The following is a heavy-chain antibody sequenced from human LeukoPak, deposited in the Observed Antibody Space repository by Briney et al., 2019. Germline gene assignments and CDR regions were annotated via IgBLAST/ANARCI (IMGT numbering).Heavy chain of an antibody. Sequence: SETLSLTCIVSGYSISRGYYWGWIRQPPGKGLEWIGSIYHTGSTYYNLSLKSRVTISVDTSKNQFSLKLSSVTAADTAVYYCARVGGYCSSTSCLPFDYWGQGTLVTVSS. V-gene: IGHV4-38-2*02. CDR3: ARVGGYCSSTSCLPFDY. D-gene: IGHD2-2*01. CDR1: GYSISRGYY. J-gene: IGHJ4*02. CDR2: IYHTGST.